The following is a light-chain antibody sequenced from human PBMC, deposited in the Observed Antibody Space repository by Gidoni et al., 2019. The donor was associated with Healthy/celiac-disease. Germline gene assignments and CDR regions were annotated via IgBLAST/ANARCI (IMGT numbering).Light chain of an antibody. CDR3: QQYGSSLFT. J-gene: IGKJ3*01. CDR1: QSVSSSY. V-gene: IGKV3-20*01. Sequence: EIVLTQSPGTLSLSPGESATLSCRASQSVSSSYLAGYQQKPGQAPRLLIYGASSRATGIPDRFSGSGSGTDFTLTISSLEPEDFAVYYCQQYGSSLFTFGPGTKVDIK. CDR2: GAS.